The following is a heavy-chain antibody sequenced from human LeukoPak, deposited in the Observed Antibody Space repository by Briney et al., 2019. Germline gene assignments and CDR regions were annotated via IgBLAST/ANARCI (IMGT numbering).Heavy chain of an antibody. Sequence: PSETLSLTCSVSGASVSTTAYFWNWIRQLAGEGLEWIGRIYASGNTHYNPSLKSRVTMSLDTSKNQFSLTMNSVTAADSAVYFCASYREAYDLYPHGLDVWGRGTVVTVSS. CDR3: ASYREAYDLYPHGLDV. V-gene: IGHV4-61*02. J-gene: IGHJ3*01. CDR1: GASVSTTAYF. CDR2: IYASGNT. D-gene: IGHD5-24*01.